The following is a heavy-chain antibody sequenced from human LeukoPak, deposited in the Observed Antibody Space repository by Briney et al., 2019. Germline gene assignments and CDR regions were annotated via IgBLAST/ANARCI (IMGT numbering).Heavy chain of an antibody. J-gene: IGHJ3*02. CDR2: IYYSGST. D-gene: IGHD6-13*01. V-gene: IGHV4-28*03. CDR1: GYSISSSNW. Sequence: SETLSLTCAVSGYSISSSNWWGWIRQPPGKGLEWIGYIYYSGSTYYNPSLKSRVTMSVDTSKSQFSLKLSSVTAVDTAVYYCARAPHSSSFLNAFDIWGQGTMVTVSS. CDR3: ARAPHSSSFLNAFDI.